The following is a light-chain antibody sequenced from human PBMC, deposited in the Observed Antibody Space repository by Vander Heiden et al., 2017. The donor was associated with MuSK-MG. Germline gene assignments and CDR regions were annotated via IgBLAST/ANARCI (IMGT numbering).Light chain of an antibody. Sequence: DVVMTQTPLSLSFIPRQPASISSLSSQILLHIDGKTYLYWYLQKPGKPPKVLIYEVANRFCGVPDRFSGSGSGTDFTLKISRVEAEDVGVYYCMQSIQLPLTFGGGTKVEIK. CDR1: QILLHIDGKTY. J-gene: IGKJ4*01. V-gene: IGKV2D-29*01. CDR2: EVA. CDR3: MQSIQLPLT.